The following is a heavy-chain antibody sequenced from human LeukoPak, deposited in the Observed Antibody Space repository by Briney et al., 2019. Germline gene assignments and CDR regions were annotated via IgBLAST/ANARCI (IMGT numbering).Heavy chain of an antibody. V-gene: IGHV4-61*01. J-gene: IGHJ3*02. CDR3: SRRPITMNAFDI. Sequence: KPSETLSLTCTVSSGSVNSGSYYWNWIRQPPGKGLEWPPGKGLEWIGYIHYSGSTNYNPSLKSRVTISVDTSKNQFSLKLTSVTAADTAVYYCSRRPITMNAFDIWGQGTMVTVSS. D-gene: IGHD3-22*01. CDR1: SGSVNSGSYY. CDR2: IHYSGST.